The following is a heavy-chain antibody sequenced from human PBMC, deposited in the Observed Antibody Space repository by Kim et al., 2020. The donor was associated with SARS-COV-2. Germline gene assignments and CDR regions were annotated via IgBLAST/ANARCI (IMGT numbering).Heavy chain of an antibody. D-gene: IGHD6-19*01. J-gene: IGHJ4*02. CDR3: ARDSSSGLDY. Sequence: GGSLRLSCAASGFTFSSYAMHWVRQAPGKGLEWVAVISYDGSNKYYADSVKGRFTISRDNSKNTLYLQMNSLRAEDTAVYYCARDSSSGLDYWGQGTLVT. CDR2: ISYDGSNK. V-gene: IGHV3-30-3*01. CDR1: GFTFSSYA.